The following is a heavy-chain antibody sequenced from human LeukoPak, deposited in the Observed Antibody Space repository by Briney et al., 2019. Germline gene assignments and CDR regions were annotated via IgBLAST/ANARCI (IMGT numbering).Heavy chain of an antibody. CDR1: GGTFSSYA. J-gene: IGHJ4*02. CDR2: IIPIFGTA. Sequence: TVKVFCKASGGTFSSYAISWVRQAPGQGLEWMGGIIPIFGTANYAQKFQGRVTITTDESTSTAYMELSSLRSEDTAVYYCARRGLVGATSRYFDYWGQGTLVTVSS. D-gene: IGHD1-26*01. CDR3: ARRGLVGATSRYFDY. V-gene: IGHV1-69*05.